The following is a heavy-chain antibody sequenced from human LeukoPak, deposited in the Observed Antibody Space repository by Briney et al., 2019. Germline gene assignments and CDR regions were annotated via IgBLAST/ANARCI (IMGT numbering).Heavy chain of an antibody. CDR1: AFTFRSYA. J-gene: IGHJ4*02. CDR3: AKGAASRGYTYVAN. D-gene: IGHD5-12*01. CDR2: VSGSGGST. V-gene: IGHV3-23*01. Sequence: HSGGSLRLSCAASAFTFRSYATIWVRQAPGKGLEWVSTVSGSGGSTYYADSVKGRFTISRDNSNNTLYLQMNSLRAEDTAVYYCAKGAASRGYTYVANWGQGTLVTVSS.